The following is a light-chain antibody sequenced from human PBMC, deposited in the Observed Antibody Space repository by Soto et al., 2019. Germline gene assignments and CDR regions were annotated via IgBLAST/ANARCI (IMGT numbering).Light chain of an antibody. Sequence: QLVLTQSPSASASLGASVKFTCTLSSGHSTYDIAWHQQQPEKGPRYLMKLNSDGSHSKGDGIPDRFSGSSSGAERYLTISSLQSEDEADYYCQTWGTGILVFGGGTKLTVL. CDR3: QTWGTGILV. CDR1: SGHSTYD. CDR2: LNSDGSH. J-gene: IGLJ3*02. V-gene: IGLV4-69*01.